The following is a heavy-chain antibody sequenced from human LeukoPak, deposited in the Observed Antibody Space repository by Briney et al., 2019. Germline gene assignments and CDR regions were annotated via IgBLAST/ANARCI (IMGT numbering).Heavy chain of an antibody. Sequence: GGSMRLSCAAYGFTFSSYWMSWVRQAPGKGLEWVANIKQDGSGKYYVDSVKGRFTISRDNAKNSLYLQMNSLRAEDTAVYYCASGGWHPDYWGQGTLVTVSS. CDR1: GFTFSSYW. D-gene: IGHD6-19*01. J-gene: IGHJ4*02. CDR3: ASGGWHPDY. V-gene: IGHV3-7*03. CDR2: IKQDGSGK.